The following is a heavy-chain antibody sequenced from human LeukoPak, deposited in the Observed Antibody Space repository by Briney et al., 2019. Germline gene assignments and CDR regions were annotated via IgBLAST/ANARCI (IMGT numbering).Heavy chain of an antibody. Sequence: GESLRLSCVVSGFTFSSYAMSWVRQAPGKGLEWVSVIYSGGSTYYADSVKGRFTISRDNSKNTLYLQMNSLRAEDTAVYYCARDRGDYGWFDPWGQGTLVTVSS. D-gene: IGHD2-21*01. V-gene: IGHV3-66*01. CDR3: ARDRGDYGWFDP. J-gene: IGHJ5*02. CDR2: IYSGGST. CDR1: GFTFSSYA.